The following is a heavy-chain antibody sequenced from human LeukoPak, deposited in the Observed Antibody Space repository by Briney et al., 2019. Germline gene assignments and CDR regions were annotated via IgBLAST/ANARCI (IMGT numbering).Heavy chain of an antibody. CDR3: AKDLRGYSYGYWDY. J-gene: IGHJ4*02. CDR2: ISAYNGNT. Sequence: ASVKVSCKASGYTFTSYDINWVRQATGQGLEWMGWISAYNGNTNYAQKLQGRVTMTTDTSTSTAYMELRSLRSDDTAVYYCAKDLRGYSYGYWDYWGQGTLVTVSS. D-gene: IGHD5-18*01. CDR1: GYTFTSYD. V-gene: IGHV1-18*01.